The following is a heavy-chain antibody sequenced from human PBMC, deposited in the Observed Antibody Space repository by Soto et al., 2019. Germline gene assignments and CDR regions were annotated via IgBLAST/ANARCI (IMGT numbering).Heavy chain of an antibody. CDR3: ARGAGVTMVRGVIPRYGMDV. CDR2: INHSGST. V-gene: IGHV4-34*01. Sequence: QVQLQQWGAGLLKPSETLSLTCAVYGGSFSGYYWSWIRQPPGKGLEWIGEINHSGSTNYNPSLKSRDTISVDTSKDQFSLKLSSVTAADTAVYYCARGAGVTMVRGVIPRYGMDVWGQGTTVTVSS. CDR1: GGSFSGYY. J-gene: IGHJ6*02. D-gene: IGHD3-10*01.